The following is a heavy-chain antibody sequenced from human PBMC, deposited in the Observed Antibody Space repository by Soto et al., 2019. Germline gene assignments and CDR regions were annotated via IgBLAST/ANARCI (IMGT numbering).Heavy chain of an antibody. CDR3: ATQRGGIAVAVDH. D-gene: IGHD6-13*01. CDR1: GYTFTGYY. CDR2: INPNSDGT. V-gene: IGHV1-2*04. Sequence: ASVKVSCKASGYTFTGYYMHWVRQAPGQGLEWMGWINPNSDGTNYAQKFQGWVTMTRDTSISTAYMELSRLRFEDTGVFYCATQRGGIAVAVDHWGEGTLVTVSS. J-gene: IGHJ4*02.